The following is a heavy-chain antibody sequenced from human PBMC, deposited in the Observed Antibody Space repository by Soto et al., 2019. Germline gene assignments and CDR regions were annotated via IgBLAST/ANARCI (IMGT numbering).Heavy chain of an antibody. Sequence: SETLSLTCTVSGGSVSSDLHYWSWIRQPPGKGLEWIGYVYHSGGAKYSPSLKSRVTISIDTSKNQFSLKLNSVTAADTAVYYCARFTQGAVWGQGTPVTVSS. CDR1: GGSVSSDLHY. CDR2: VYHSGGA. CDR3: ARFTQGAV. V-gene: IGHV4-61*01. J-gene: IGHJ6*02.